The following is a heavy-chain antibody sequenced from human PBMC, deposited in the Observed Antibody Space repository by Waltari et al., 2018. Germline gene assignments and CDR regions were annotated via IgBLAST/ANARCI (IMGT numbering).Heavy chain of an antibody. J-gene: IGHJ3*01. D-gene: IGHD1-20*01. CDR1: GFTFSDHY. V-gene: IGHV3-72*01. CDR2: TRKKANSYTT. CDR3: ARGYHSLDV. Sequence: EVQLVESGGGLVQPGGSLRLSCAASGFTFSDHYMDWVRQAPGKGLEWVGRTRKKANSYTTVYAASVKGRCTVSRDESRDSLYLQMTSLKTEDTAVDYCARGYHSLDVWGQGTMVTVSS.